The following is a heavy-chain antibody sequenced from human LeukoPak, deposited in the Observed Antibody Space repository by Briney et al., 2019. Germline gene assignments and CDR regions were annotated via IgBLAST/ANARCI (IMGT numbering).Heavy chain of an antibody. V-gene: IGHV3-11*04. CDR1: GFTFSDYY. D-gene: IGHD2-2*01. CDR3: ARSPYCSSTSCPTATTYYFDY. J-gene: IGHJ4*02. CDR2: ISSSGSTI. Sequence: GGSLRLSCAASGFTFSDYYMSWIRQAPGKGREWVSYISSSGSTIYYADSVKGRFTISRDNAKNSLYLQMNSLRAEDTAVYYCARSPYCSSTSCPTATTYYFDYWGQGTLVTVSS.